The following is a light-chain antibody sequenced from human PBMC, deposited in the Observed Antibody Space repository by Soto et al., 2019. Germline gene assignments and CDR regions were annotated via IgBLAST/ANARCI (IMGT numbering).Light chain of an antibody. V-gene: IGKV3-15*01. CDR3: QQYNNWPSGT. J-gene: IGKJ1*01. Sequence: EIVMTQSPATLSVSPGERATFSCRASQSVSSNLAWYQQKFGQAPRLLIYGASTRATGIPARFSGGGSGTEFTLTISSLQSEDFAVYYCQQYNNWPSGTFGQGTKVEIK. CDR2: GAS. CDR1: QSVSSN.